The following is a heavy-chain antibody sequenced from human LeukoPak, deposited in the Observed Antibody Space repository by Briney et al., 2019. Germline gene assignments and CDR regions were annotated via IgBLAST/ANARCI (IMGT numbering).Heavy chain of an antibody. CDR1: GYTLTELS. CDR3: ATDGPRSYGRSGHYFIY. J-gene: IGHJ4*02. D-gene: IGHD3-22*01. V-gene: IGHV1-24*01. CDR2: FDPEDGET. Sequence: ASMKVSCKVSGYTLTELSMHWVRQAPGKGLEWMGGFDPEDGETIYAQKFQGRVTMTEDTSTDTAYMELSSLRSEDTAEYYCATDGPRSYGRSGHYFIYWGQGTLVTVSS.